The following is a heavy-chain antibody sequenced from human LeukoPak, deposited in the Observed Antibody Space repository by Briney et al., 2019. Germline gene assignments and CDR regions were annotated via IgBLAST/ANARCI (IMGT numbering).Heavy chain of an antibody. CDR1: VFTASSNY. Sequence: PGGSLRLSCAASVFTASSNYMSSVRQGPGKGLEWGSVIYIGGSTYYAASVKGRSTISRDNSKNTLYLQMNSLRAEDTAVYYCARGTLTYYDFWSGGYNWFDPWGQGTLVTVSS. CDR2: IYIGGST. CDR3: ARGTLTYYDFWSGGYNWFDP. D-gene: IGHD3-3*01. J-gene: IGHJ5*02. V-gene: IGHV3-53*01.